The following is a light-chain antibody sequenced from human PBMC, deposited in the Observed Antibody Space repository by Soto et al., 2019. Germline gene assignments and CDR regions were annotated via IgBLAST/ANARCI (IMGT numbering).Light chain of an antibody. CDR3: QQYNNWPLT. V-gene: IGKV3-15*01. Sequence: EIVMTQSPATLSVSPGERATLSCRASQSVRSNLAWYQQKPGQAPRLLIYGASTRAPGIPARFSGGGSGTEFTLTITSLQSEDFAVYYCQQYNNWPLTFGPGTKVDIK. CDR1: QSVRSN. CDR2: GAS. J-gene: IGKJ3*01.